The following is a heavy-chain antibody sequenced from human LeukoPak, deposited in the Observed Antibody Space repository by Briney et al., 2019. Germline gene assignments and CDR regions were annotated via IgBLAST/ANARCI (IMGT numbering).Heavy chain of an antibody. CDR3: ARGVIVGAKGGLSKGFHAFDI. CDR2: IYYSGST. J-gene: IGHJ3*02. CDR1: GGSISSYY. V-gene: IGHV4-59*01. D-gene: IGHD1-26*01. Sequence: SETLSLTCTVSGGSISSYYWSWIRQPPGKGLEWTGYIYYSGSTNYNPSLKSRVTISVDTSRNQFSLKLSSVTAADTAVYYCARGVIVGAKGGLSKGFHAFDIWGQGTMVTVSS.